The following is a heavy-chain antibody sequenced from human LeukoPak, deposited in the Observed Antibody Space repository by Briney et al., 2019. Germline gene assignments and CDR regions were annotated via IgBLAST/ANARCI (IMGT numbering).Heavy chain of an antibody. D-gene: IGHD3-22*01. J-gene: IGHJ4*02. V-gene: IGHV3-23*01. CDR1: RFTFSSYA. CDR2: ISGSGGVT. CDR3: AKDSGTTMIAIITH. Sequence: GSLRLSCAASRFTFSSYAMNWVRQAPGKGLEWVSAISGSGGVTYYADSVKGRFTISRDNSKNTLFLQLNSLRAEDTAVYYCAKDSGTTMIAIITHWGQGTLVTVSS.